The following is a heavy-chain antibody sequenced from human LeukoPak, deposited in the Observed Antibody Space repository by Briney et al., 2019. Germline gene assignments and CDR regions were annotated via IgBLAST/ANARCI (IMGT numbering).Heavy chain of an antibody. J-gene: IGHJ4*02. CDR2: IYSGGST. V-gene: IGHV3-66*01. CDR1: GFTVSSNY. CDR3: ARDLITYYYGSGSLDY. Sequence: HPGGSLRLSCAAPGFTVSSNYMSWVRQAPGKGLEWVSVIYSGGSTYYADSVKGRFTISRDNSKNTLYLQMNSLRAEDTAVYYCARDLITYYYGSGSLDYWGQGTLVTVSS. D-gene: IGHD3-10*01.